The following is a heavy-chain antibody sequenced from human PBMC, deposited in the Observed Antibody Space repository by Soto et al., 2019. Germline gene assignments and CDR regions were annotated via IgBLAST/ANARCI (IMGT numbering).Heavy chain of an antibody. CDR1: GVRVCIYI. V-gene: IGHV3-21*01. CDR3: ARDMNDFWSGYPRYAFDI. D-gene: IGHD3-3*01. J-gene: IGHJ3*02. CDR2: ISSSSSYI. Sequence: ASCGVRVCIYIMNGSLQTPGKGLEWVSSISSSSSYIYYADSVKGRFTISRDNAKNSLYLQMNSLRAEDTAVYYCARDMNDFWSGYPRYAFDIWGQGTMVTVSS.